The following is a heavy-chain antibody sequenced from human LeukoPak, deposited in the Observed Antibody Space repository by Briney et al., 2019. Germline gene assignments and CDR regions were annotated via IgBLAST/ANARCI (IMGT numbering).Heavy chain of an antibody. CDR2: IYSGGRT. Sequence: GGSLRLSCVGSGFNFSDYYMSWIRQAPGKGLEWVSVIYSGGRTYYADSVKGRLTISRDNSKNTVYLQMNSLRAEDTAVYYCARANSATIPGADPWGQGTLVTVSS. J-gene: IGHJ5*02. CDR1: GFNFSDYY. D-gene: IGHD1-26*01. CDR3: ARANSATIPGADP. V-gene: IGHV3-53*01.